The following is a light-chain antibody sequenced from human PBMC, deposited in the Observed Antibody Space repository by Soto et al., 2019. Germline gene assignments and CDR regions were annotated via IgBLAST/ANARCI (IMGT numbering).Light chain of an antibody. CDR3: QQRSNWLT. J-gene: IGKJ4*01. CDR2: DAS. V-gene: IGKV3-11*01. CDR1: QSVSSY. Sequence: EIVLTQSPATLSLSPGERATLSCRASQSVSSYLAWYQQKPGQAPRLLIYDASNRATGIPARFSGSGSGTDFTLTISRLEPEDFPIYYCQQRSNWLTFGGGTKVQIK.